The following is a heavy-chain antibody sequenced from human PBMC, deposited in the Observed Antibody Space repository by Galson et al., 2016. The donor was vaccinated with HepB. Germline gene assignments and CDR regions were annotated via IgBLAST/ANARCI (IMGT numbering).Heavy chain of an antibody. CDR2: INPTDVTT. CDR1: GYTFTNYY. CDR3: AREPKDQLPLVNPHFDY. Sequence: SVKVSCKASGYTFTNYYIHWVRQAPGQGLEWMGIINPTDVTTPYAQKFQGRVTMTSDTSTSTVYMELSSLRSADTAVYYGAREPKDQLPLVNPHFDYWGQGTLVTVSS. J-gene: IGHJ4*02. V-gene: IGHV1-46*01. D-gene: IGHD2-2*01.